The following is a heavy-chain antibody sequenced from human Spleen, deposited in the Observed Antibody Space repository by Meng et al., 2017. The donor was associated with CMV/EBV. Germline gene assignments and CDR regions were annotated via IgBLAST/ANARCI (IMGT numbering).Heavy chain of an antibody. D-gene: IGHD3-3*01. J-gene: IGHJ4*02. CDR3: ARTYDFWSGYYDDY. CDR1: GGSLSDYY. Sequence: SETLSLTCAVYGGSLSDYYWSWIRQPPGKGLEWIGEINHSGSTNYNPSLKSRVTISVDTSKNQFSLKLSSVTAADTAVYYCARTYDFWSGYYDDYWGQGTLVTVSS. CDR2: INHSGST. V-gene: IGHV4-34*01.